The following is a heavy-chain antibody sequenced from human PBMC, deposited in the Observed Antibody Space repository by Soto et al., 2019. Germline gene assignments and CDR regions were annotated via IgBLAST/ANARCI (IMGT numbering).Heavy chain of an antibody. CDR2: ISANNGNT. CDR1: GYTFTSYG. J-gene: IGHJ6*02. Sequence: QVELVQSGAEVKKPGASVKVSCKASGYTFTSYGISWVRQAPVQGLEWMGWISANNGNTNYAQKLQGRVTMTPDTSTSTSYMELRSLRSDDTAVSYCARVTYYYDGMAVWGQGTTVTVSS. V-gene: IGHV1-18*01. CDR3: ARVTYYYDGMAV.